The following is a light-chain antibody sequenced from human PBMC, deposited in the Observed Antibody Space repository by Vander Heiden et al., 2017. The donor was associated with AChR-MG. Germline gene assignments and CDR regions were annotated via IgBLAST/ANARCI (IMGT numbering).Light chain of an antibody. J-gene: IGKJ3*01. V-gene: IGKV1-5*03. CDR2: KAS. CDR1: QSISSW. CDR3: QQYNSYPT. Sequence: DIQMIQSPSTLSASVGDRVTITCRASQSISSWLAWYQQKPGKAPKLLIYKASSLESGVPSRFSGSGSGTEFTLTISSLQPDDFATYYCQQYNSYPTFGPGTKVDIK.